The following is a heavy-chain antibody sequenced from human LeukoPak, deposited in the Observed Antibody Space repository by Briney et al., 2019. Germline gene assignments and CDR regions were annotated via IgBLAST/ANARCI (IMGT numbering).Heavy chain of an antibody. CDR3: ARDRGEAVAWWYFDL. CDR2: INHSGST. CDR1: GGSFSGYY. D-gene: IGHD6-19*01. V-gene: IGHV4-34*01. Sequence: SETLSLTCAVYGGSFSGYYWSWIRQPPGKGLEWIGEINHSGSTNYNPSLKSRVTISVDTSKNQFSLKLSSVTAADTAVYYCARDRGEAVAWWYFDLWGRGTLVTVSS. J-gene: IGHJ2*01.